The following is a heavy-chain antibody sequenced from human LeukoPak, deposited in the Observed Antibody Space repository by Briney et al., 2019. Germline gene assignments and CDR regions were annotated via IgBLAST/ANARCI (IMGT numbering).Heavy chain of an antibody. D-gene: IGHD6-13*01. CDR2: IYHSGST. Sequence: PSQTLSLTYAVSGGSISSGGYSWSWIRQPPGKGLEWIGYIYHSGSTYYNPSLKSRVTISVDRSKNQFSLKLSSVTAADTAVYYCARGGPAAADYWGQGTLVTVSS. CDR3: ARGGPAAADY. V-gene: IGHV4-30-2*01. CDR1: GGSISSGGYS. J-gene: IGHJ4*02.